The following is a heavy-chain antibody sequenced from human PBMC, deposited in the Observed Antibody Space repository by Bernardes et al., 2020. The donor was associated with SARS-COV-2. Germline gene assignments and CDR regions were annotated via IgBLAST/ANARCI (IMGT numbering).Heavy chain of an antibody. V-gene: IGHV3-15*01. CDR1: GFTLSNAW. Sequence: GGSLRLSCAASGFTLSNAWMSWVRQAPGKGLEWVGRIKRKTDGGKTDYAARVKGRFTISRDDSTNTLYLQMNSLKTEDTAVYYCTTGDDTSLGFDYWGQGTLVTVSS. CDR2: IKRKTDGGKT. CDR3: TTGDDTSLGFDY. D-gene: IGHD3-9*01. J-gene: IGHJ4*02.